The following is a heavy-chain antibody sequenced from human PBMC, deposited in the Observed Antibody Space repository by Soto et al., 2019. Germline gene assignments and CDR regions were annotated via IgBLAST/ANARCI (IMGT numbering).Heavy chain of an antibody. CDR3: ARSSLREGIAARHLRTNPTWDY. CDR2: IDPRDSYT. J-gene: IGHJ4*02. V-gene: IGHV5-10-1*01. CDR1: GYSRSAYW. Sequence: GESLKISCQGSGYSRSAYWITWVRHMPGRGLEWMGRIDPRDSYTNYSPSFEGHVTISADKTNTTTYLQWSSLKASDTATYYCARSSLREGIAARHLRTNPTWDYWGQGTLVTVSS. D-gene: IGHD6-6*01.